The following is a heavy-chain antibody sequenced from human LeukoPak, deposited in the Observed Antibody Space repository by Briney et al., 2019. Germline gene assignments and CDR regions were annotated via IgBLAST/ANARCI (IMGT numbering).Heavy chain of an antibody. Sequence: KSSETLSLTCAVYGGSFSGYYWSWIRQPPGKGLEWIGEINHSGSTNYNPSLKSRVTISVDTSKNQFSLKLSSVTAADTAVYYCARRTAMVSKRIAFDIWGQGTMVTVSS. CDR1: GGSFSGYY. V-gene: IGHV4-34*01. J-gene: IGHJ3*02. D-gene: IGHD5-18*01. CDR3: ARRTAMVSKRIAFDI. CDR2: INHSGST.